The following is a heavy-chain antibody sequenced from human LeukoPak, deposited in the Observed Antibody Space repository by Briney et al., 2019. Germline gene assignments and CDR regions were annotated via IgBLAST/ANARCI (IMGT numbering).Heavy chain of an antibody. CDR1: GFTFSSYG. CDR2: IWYDGSNK. D-gene: IGHD3-22*01. Sequence: GGSLRLSCAASGFTFSSYGMHWVRQAPGKGLEWVAVIWYDGSNKYYADSVKGRFTISRDNSKNTLYLQMNSLRAEDTAVYYCAKDQGYYYDSSGYYYGLGGLEDWGQGTLVTVSS. J-gene: IGHJ4*02. CDR3: AKDQGYYYDSSGYYYGLGGLED. V-gene: IGHV3-33*06.